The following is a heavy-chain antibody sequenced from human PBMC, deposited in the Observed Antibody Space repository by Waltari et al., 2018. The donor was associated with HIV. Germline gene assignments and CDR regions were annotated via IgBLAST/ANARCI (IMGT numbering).Heavy chain of an antibody. CDR3: ARAYDSSAPFDY. D-gene: IGHD3-22*01. Sequence: EVQLVQSGAEVKKPGESLKISCKGSGYSFTSYWIGWVRQMPGKGLEWMGIIYPGDSETKYSPSFQGQVTMSADKSISTAYLHWSSLKASDSSMFYCARAYDSSAPFDYWGQGTLVTVSS. CDR2: IYPGDSET. V-gene: IGHV5-51*01. CDR1: GYSFTSYW. J-gene: IGHJ4*02.